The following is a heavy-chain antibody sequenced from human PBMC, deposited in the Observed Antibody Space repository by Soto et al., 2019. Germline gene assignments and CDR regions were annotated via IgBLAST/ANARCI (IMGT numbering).Heavy chain of an antibody. CDR2: IYYSGST. Sequence: PSETLSLTCTVSGGSISSYYWSWIRQPPGKGLEWIGYIYYSGSTNYNPSLKSRVTISVDTSKNQFSLKLSSVTAADTAVYYCARGKESTEFSSGLRNFDYWGQGTLVTVSS. D-gene: IGHD3-22*01. CDR1: GGSISSYY. V-gene: IGHV4-59*12. CDR3: ARGKESTEFSSGLRNFDY. J-gene: IGHJ4*02.